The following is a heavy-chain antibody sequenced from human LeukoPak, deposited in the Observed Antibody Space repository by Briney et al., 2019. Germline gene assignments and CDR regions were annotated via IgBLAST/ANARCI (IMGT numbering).Heavy chain of an antibody. V-gene: IGHV1-18*01. CDR3: ARDNGVARIPLYYFDY. J-gene: IGHJ4*02. CDR1: GYTFTSYG. CDR2: ISAYNGNT. D-gene: IGHD2-15*01. Sequence: ASVKVSCKASGYTFTSYGISWVRQAPGQGLEWMGWISAYNGNTNYAQKLQGRVTMTTDTSTSTAYMELRSLRSEDTAVYYCARDNGVARIPLYYFDYWGQGTLVTVSS.